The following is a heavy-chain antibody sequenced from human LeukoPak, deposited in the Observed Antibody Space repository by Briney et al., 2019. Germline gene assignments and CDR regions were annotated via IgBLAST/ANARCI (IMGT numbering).Heavy chain of an antibody. J-gene: IGHJ4*02. V-gene: IGHV1-18*01. CDR3: ARDAGFYCSSTSCYEIDY. Sequence: ASVKVSCKASGYTFTSYGISWVRQAPGQGLEWMGWISAYNGNTNYAQKLQGRVTMTTDTSTSTAYMELRSLGSDDTAVYYCARDAGFYCSSTSCYEIDYWGQGTLVTVSS. CDR2: ISAYNGNT. CDR1: GYTFTSYG. D-gene: IGHD2-2*01.